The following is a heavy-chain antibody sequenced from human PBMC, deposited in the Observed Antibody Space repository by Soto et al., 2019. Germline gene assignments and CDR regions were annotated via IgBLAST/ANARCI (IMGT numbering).Heavy chain of an antibody. CDR3: ARAQWELRPLDY. CDR1: GFTFSSYG. V-gene: IGHV3-33*01. D-gene: IGHD1-26*01. CDR2: IWYDGSNK. J-gene: IGHJ4*02. Sequence: QVQLVESGGGVVQPGRSLRLSCAASGFTFSSYGMHWVRQAPGKGLEWVAVIWYDGSNKYYADSVKGRFTISRDNSKNPLYLQMNSLGAEDTAVYYCARAQWELRPLDYWGQGTLVTVSS.